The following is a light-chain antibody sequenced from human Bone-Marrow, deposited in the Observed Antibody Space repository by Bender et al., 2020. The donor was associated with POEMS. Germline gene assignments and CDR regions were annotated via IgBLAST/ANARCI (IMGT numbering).Light chain of an antibody. V-gene: IGLV7-46*01. CDR2: DTD. J-gene: IGLJ3*02. CDR1: QIGNKA. Sequence: VLTQPPSVSVAPGQTARIPCGGNQIGNKAVHWFQQKPGQAPRTLIFDTDSRHSWTPARFSGSLLGAKAALTLSGAQPEDEADYYCLLSYVDAWVFGGGTKLTVL. CDR3: LLSYVDAWV.